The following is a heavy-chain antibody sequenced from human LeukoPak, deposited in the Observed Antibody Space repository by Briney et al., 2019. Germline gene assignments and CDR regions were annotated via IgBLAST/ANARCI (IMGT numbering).Heavy chain of an antibody. CDR2: IYDSGST. V-gene: IGHV4-61*05. J-gene: IGHJ2*01. CDR3: ARRAWYFDL. CDR1: GGSISSSSYY. Sequence: SETLSLTCTVFGGSISSSSYYWGWIRQPPGKGLEWIGFIYDSGSTNYNPSLKSRVTISVDTSKNQFSLKLSSVTAADTAVYYCARRAWYFDLWGRGTLVTVSS.